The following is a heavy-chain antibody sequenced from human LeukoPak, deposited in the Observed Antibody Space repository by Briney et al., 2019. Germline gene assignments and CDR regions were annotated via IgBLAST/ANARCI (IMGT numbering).Heavy chain of an antibody. Sequence: GGSLRLSCAASGFTFSSYGMHWVRQAPGKGLEWVAVISYDGSNKYYADSVKGRFTISRDNSKNTLYLQMNSLRAEDTAVYYCAKDRGGYSYGTIDYWGQGTLVTVSS. V-gene: IGHV3-30*18. CDR2: ISYDGSNK. D-gene: IGHD5-18*01. J-gene: IGHJ4*02. CDR1: GFTFSSYG. CDR3: AKDRGGYSYGTIDY.